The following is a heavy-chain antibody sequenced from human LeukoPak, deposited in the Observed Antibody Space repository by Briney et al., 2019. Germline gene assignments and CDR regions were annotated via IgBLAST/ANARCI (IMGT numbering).Heavy chain of an antibody. CDR2: IWHVGGDK. CDR3: ARDSSGFIDY. Sequence: GGSLRLSCAASGFTFTNHGMHWVRQAPGKGLEWVAGIWHVGGDKYYADSVKGRFTISRDNSKNTLYLQVNSLRAEDTAMYYCARDSSGFIDYWGQGTLVTVSS. J-gene: IGHJ4*02. V-gene: IGHV3-33*01. CDR1: GFTFTNHG. D-gene: IGHD3-22*01.